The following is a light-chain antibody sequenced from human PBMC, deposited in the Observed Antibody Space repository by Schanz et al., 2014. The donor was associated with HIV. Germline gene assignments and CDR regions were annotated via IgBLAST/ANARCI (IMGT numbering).Light chain of an antibody. Sequence: QSALTQPPSASGSPGQSVTISCTGTSSDIGGSKYFFWYQKHPGKAPKLIIYEVSKRPSGVSSRFSGSKSGSTASLTISGLQAEDESDYYCCSYAGSSSVVFGGGTKLTVL. CDR3: CSYAGSSSVV. CDR1: SSDIGGSKY. CDR2: EVS. V-gene: IGLV2-23*02. J-gene: IGLJ2*01.